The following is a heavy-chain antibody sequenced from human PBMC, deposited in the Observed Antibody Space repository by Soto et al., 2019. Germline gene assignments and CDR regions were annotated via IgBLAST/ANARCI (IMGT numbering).Heavy chain of an antibody. CDR2: RYYSEST. CDR1: GGSITTGGYY. V-gene: IGHV4-31*03. Sequence: PSETLSLTCTVSGGSITTGGYYWSWIRQLPGKGLEWIGHRYYSESTYCNPSLKSRVSISLDTSKNQFSLKLSFVTAADTAMYYCARTKCSGGSCYSWSLDYWGQGTPVTVPQ. D-gene: IGHD2-15*01. J-gene: IGHJ4*02. CDR3: ARTKCSGGSCYSWSLDY.